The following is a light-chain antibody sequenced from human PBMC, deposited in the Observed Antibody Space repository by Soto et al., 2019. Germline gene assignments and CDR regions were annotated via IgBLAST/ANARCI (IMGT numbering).Light chain of an antibody. J-gene: IGKJ4*01. V-gene: IGKV3-15*01. CDR2: GVS. CDR1: QSVSSG. Sequence: EIVMTQSPAALSVSPGEGATLSCRASQSVSSGLAWYQQKPGQAPRLLIYGVSTRATGIPARFTGGGSETEFTLTIGSLQSEDFEVYYCQQYNSWPLTLGGGTKVDIK. CDR3: QQYNSWPLT.